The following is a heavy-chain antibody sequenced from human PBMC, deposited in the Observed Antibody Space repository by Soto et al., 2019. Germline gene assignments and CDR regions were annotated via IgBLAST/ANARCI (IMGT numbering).Heavy chain of an antibody. CDR1: GDSSSKFG. D-gene: IGHD6-25*01. V-gene: IGHV1-18*01. Sequence: HVLLVQSGPEVRKPGASVNVSCMASGDSSSKFGINWVRQAPGQGLEWMGWISGYSGQTNYAQKFQGRVTMTRDTSTTTAYMELRTLRSDDTAVYFCASDHSGPDWGQGTLVTVSS. J-gene: IGHJ4*02. CDR3: ASDHSGPD. CDR2: ISGYSGQT.